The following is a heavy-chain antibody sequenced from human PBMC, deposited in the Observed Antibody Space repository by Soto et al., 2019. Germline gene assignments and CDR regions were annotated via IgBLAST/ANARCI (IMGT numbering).Heavy chain of an antibody. V-gene: IGHV3-9*01. CDR1: GFTFDDYA. Sequence: AGGSLRLSCAASGFTFDDYAMHWVRQAPGKGLEWVSGISWNSGSIGYADSVKGRFTISRDNAKNSLYLQMNSLRAEDTALYYCAKGAGWQWLDPTFDYWGQGTLVTVSS. D-gene: IGHD6-19*01. CDR2: ISWNSGSI. CDR3: AKGAGWQWLDPTFDY. J-gene: IGHJ4*02.